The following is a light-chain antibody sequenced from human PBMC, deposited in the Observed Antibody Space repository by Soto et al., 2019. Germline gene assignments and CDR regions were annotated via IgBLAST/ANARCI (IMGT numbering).Light chain of an antibody. V-gene: IGLV2-14*01. Sequence: QSALTQPASVSGSPGQSITISCTGTSSDVGGYNYVSWYQQHPGKAPKLMIFEVNRRPSGVSDRFSGSKSGNTASLTISGVQAEDEADYFCCSSAGNGAWVFGGGTKLTVL. CDR3: CSSAGNGAWV. J-gene: IGLJ3*02. CDR1: SSDVGGYNY. CDR2: EVN.